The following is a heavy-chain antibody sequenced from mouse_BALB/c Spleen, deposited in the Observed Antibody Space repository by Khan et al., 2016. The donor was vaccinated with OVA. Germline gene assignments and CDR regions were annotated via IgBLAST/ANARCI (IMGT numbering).Heavy chain of an antibody. V-gene: IGHV5-12-1*01. D-gene: IGHD2-3*01. CDR3: ARGYYYFDY. Sequence: EVELVESGGGLVRPGGSLKLSCAASAFDFSYYDMSWVRQTPERGLEWVAYISSGGGGTSYPDTVTGRFTISRDNAKNTLYLQMRSLKSEDTAIDYCARGYYYFDYWGQGTTLTVSS. CDR2: ISSGGGGT. J-gene: IGHJ2*01. CDR1: AFDFSYYD.